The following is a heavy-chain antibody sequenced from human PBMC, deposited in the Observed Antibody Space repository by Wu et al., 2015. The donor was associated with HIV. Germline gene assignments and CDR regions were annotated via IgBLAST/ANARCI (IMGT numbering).Heavy chain of an antibody. CDR2: INPLSGET. V-gene: IGHV1-8*02. CDR1: GYTFITYG. CDR3: VRGLTSPPDY. D-gene: IGHD3-9*01. Sequence: QVQLVQSGAEVKKPGASVKVSCKASGYTFITYGITWVRQAPGQGPESMGWINPLSGETGYTAKFQGRLIMTRNTSINTAYMEVTGLRSEDTAVYYCVRGLTSPPDYWGQGTLVTVSS. J-gene: IGHJ4*02.